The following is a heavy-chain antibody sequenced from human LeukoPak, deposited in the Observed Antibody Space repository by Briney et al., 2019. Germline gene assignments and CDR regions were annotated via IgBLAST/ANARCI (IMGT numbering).Heavy chain of an antibody. V-gene: IGHV3-7*01. CDR2: IKQDGSVK. J-gene: IGHJ4*02. CDR1: GFTFSNYW. Sequence: GGSLRLSCAASGFTFSNYWMSWVRQAPGKGLEWVANIKQDGSVKYYMDSVKGRFSISRDNAKNSLFLQANSLRAEDTAIYYCARVGYSSSSTDYWGQGTPVTVPS. CDR3: ARVGYSSSSTDY. D-gene: IGHD6-6*01.